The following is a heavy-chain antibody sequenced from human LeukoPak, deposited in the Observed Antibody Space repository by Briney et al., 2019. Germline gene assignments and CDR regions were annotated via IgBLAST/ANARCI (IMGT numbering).Heavy chain of an antibody. CDR2: IRSKANSYAT. J-gene: IGHJ4*02. CDR1: GFTFSGSA. D-gene: IGHD3-22*01. CDR3: TRPYYYDSSGYYYYFDY. V-gene: IGHV3-73*01. Sequence: PGGSLRLSCAASGFTFSGSAMHWVRQASGKGLEWVGRIRSKANSYATAYAASVKGRFTISRDDSKNTAYLQMNSLKTEDTAVYYCTRPYYYDSSGYYYYFDYWGQGTLVTVSS.